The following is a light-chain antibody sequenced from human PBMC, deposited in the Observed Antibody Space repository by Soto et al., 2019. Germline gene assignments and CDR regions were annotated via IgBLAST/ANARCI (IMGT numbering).Light chain of an antibody. Sequence: DIVMTQSPDSLAVSLGERATFNCKSSQDVLYSSNNKNYLAWYQQKPGQPPKLLIYWASTRESGVPDRFSGSGSGTDFTLTISSLQAEDVSVYYCQQYYSTPYTFGQGTKLEIK. V-gene: IGKV4-1*01. J-gene: IGKJ2*01. CDR3: QQYYSTPYT. CDR1: QDVLYSSNNKNY. CDR2: WAS.